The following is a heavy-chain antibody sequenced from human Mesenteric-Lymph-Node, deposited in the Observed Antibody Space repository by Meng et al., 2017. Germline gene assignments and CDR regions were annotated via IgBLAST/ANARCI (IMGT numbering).Heavy chain of an antibody. J-gene: IGHJ6*02. V-gene: IGHV3-23*01. D-gene: IGHD6-19*01. CDR1: GITFSSSA. CDR3: ARDHSNSGWYSYYGMDV. Sequence: GESLKISCAASGITFSSSAMTWVRQAPGKGLEWVSSISDVGVATKYADSVKGRFTISRDNFKNTLYLQMNTLRAEDTAVYYCARDHSNSGWYSYYGMDVWGQGTTVTVSS. CDR2: ISDVGVAT.